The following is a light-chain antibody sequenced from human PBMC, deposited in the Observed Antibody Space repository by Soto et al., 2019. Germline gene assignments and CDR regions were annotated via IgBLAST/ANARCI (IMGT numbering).Light chain of an antibody. CDR1: SSDVGGSNY. CDR2: DVS. Sequence: QSALTQPASVSGSPGQSITISCTGTSSDVGGSNYVSWYQQHPGKAPKLMIYDVSNRPSGVSNRFSGSKSGNTASLTISGLQAEDEADYYCSSYTSSSNYVFGTGTKLTVL. J-gene: IGLJ1*01. V-gene: IGLV2-14*01. CDR3: SSYTSSSNYV.